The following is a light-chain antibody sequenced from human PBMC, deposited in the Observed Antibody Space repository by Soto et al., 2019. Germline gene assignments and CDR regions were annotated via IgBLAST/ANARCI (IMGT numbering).Light chain of an antibody. CDR1: QSISRY. CDR3: EQNYRATPWT. V-gene: IGKV1-39*01. Sequence: DIQMTQSPSSLSASVGDRITITCRASQSISRYLNWYQHKPGKAPKLLINAASSLDRGIPSRFSGGGSGTDFTLNISSLQPDDFATYWCEQNYRATPWTFGQGTKVEVK. J-gene: IGKJ1*01. CDR2: AAS.